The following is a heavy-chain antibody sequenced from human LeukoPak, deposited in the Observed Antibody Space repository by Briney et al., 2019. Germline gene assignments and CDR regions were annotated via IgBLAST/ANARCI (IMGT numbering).Heavy chain of an antibody. Sequence: SETLSLTCTVSGGSISSSSYCWGWIRQPPGKGLESIGSIYYSGSTYYNPSLKSRVTISVDTSKNQFSLKLSSVTAADTAVYYCARVEAIGDYESLGFDYWGQGTLVTVSS. J-gene: IGHJ4*02. CDR2: IYYSGST. D-gene: IGHD4-17*01. CDR3: ARVEAIGDYESLGFDY. CDR1: GGSISSSSYC. V-gene: IGHV4-39*07.